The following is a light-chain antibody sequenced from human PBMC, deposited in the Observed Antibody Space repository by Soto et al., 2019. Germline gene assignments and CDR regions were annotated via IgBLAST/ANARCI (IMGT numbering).Light chain of an antibody. V-gene: IGKV1-8*01. CDR1: QGIGSY. Sequence: AIRMTQSPSSLSASTGDRVTITCRASQGIGSYLAWYQQKPGKAPKLLIYAASTLQSGVPSRFSGSGSGTDFTLTISCLQSEDFATYYCQQYYSYPWTFGQGTKVDIK. CDR2: AAS. CDR3: QQYYSYPWT. J-gene: IGKJ1*01.